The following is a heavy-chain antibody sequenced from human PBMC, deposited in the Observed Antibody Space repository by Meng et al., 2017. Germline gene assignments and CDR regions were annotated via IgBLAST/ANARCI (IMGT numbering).Heavy chain of an antibody. CDR3: ASIKVDP. J-gene: IGHJ5*02. V-gene: IGHV3-20*04. D-gene: IGHD1-14*01. CDR2: INWNGGST. CDR1: GFTFDDYG. Sequence: VERGDCGGGVVVTGGSLILSCSASGFTFDDYGISWVRQAPGKGLEWVSGINWNGGSTGYADSVKGRFTISRDNAKNSLYLQMNSLRAEDTAVYYCASIKVDPWGQGTLVTVSS.